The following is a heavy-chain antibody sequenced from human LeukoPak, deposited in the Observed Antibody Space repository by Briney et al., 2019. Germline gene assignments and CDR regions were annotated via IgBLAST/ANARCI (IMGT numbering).Heavy chain of an antibody. CDR2: IKEDESEK. J-gene: IGHJ4*02. D-gene: IGHD2-8*01. Sequence: GGSLRLSCAASGFTFSTYWMSWVRQAPGKGLAWVANIKEDESEKYYVDSVKGRSTISRDNAKNSLYLQMNSLRAEDTAVYYCARGSSMRYFDYWGQGTLVTVSS. CDR1: GFTFSTYW. V-gene: IGHV3-7*01. CDR3: ARGSSMRYFDY.